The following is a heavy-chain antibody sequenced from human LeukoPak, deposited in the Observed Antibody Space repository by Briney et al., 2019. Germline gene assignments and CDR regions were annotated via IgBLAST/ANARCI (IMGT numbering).Heavy chain of an antibody. D-gene: IGHD2-2*01. CDR2: IIPILRIA. Sequence: SSVKVSCKASGGTFSSYTISWVRQAPGQGLEWMGRIIPILRIANYAQKFQGRVTITADKSTSTAYMELSSLRSEDTAVYYCARVRCSSTSCLSGAFDIWGQGTMVTVSS. CDR3: ARVRCSSTSCLSGAFDI. CDR1: GGTFSSYT. J-gene: IGHJ3*02. V-gene: IGHV1-69*02.